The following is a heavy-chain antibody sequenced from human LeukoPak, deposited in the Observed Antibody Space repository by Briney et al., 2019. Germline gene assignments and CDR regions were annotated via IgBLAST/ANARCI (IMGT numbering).Heavy chain of an antibody. CDR1: XXXXXXXX. D-gene: IGHD6-19*01. V-gene: IGHV3-23*01. CDR3: ETSSGWFPGGYYFDY. J-gene: IGHJ4*02. Sequence: GXSLXLSCAAXXXXXXXXXXSXVRQAXXXXXXWVXAIRGSGGSTYYADSVKGRFTISRDNSKNTLYLQMNSLRAEDTAVYYCETSSGWFPGGYYFDYWGQGTLVTVPS. CDR2: IRGSGGST.